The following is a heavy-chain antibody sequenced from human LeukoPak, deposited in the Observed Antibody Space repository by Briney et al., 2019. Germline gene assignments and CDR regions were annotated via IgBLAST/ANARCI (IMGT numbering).Heavy chain of an antibody. V-gene: IGHV4-30-2*01. J-gene: IGHJ4*02. Sequence: PSETLSLTCAVSGGPISSGGYSWSWIRQPPGKGLEWIGYIYHSGTTYYNPSLKSRVTISVDRSKNQFSLKLSSVTAADTAVYYCARDYYGSGALLYFDYWGQGTLVTVSS. D-gene: IGHD3-10*01. CDR2: IYHSGTT. CDR3: ARDYYGSGALLYFDY. CDR1: GGPISSGGYS.